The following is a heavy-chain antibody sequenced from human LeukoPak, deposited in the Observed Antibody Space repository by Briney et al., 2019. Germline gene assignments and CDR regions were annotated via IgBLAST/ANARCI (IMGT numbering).Heavy chain of an antibody. D-gene: IGHD5-12*01. V-gene: IGHV1-46*01. CDR3: AREGIVAITTTDHTITCWFDP. CDR2: INPSGGST. J-gene: IGHJ5*02. CDR1: GYTFTSSY. Sequence: GASVKVSCKASGYTFTSSYMHWVRQAPGQGLEWMGIINPSGGSTSYAQKFQGRVTMTRDMSTSTVYMELSSLRSEDTAVYYCAREGIVAITTTDHTITCWFDPWGQGTLVTVSS.